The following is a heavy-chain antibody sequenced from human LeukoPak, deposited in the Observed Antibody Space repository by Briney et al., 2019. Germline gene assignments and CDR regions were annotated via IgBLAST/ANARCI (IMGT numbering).Heavy chain of an antibody. V-gene: IGHV4-34*01. CDR2: INHSGST. Sequence: PSETLSLTCAVYGGSFSGYYWSWIRQPPGKGLEWIGEINHSGSTNYNPSLKSRVTISVDTSKNQFSLKLSSVTAADTAVYYCARGSRSFNYYYHMDVWGKGTTVTVSS. J-gene: IGHJ6*03. CDR3: ARGSRSFNYYYHMDV. CDR1: GGSFSGYY.